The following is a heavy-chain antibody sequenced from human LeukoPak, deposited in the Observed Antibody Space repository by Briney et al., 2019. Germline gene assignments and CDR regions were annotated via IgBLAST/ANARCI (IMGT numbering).Heavy chain of an antibody. D-gene: IGHD3-22*01. CDR2: ISYHGNNK. V-gene: IGHV3-30*03. Sequence: PGGSLRLSCAASGFTFSTYWMSWVRQAPGKGLEWVAVISYHGNNKYYADSVKGRFTISRDNSKNTLYLQMNSLRAEDTAVYYCARCPESSGYYYELDSWGQGTLVTVSS. CDR3: ARCPESSGYYYELDS. J-gene: IGHJ4*02. CDR1: GFTFSTYW.